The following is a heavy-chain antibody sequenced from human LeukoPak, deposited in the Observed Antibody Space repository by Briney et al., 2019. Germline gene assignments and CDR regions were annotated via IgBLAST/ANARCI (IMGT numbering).Heavy chain of an antibody. D-gene: IGHD1-1*01. V-gene: IGHV1-69*13. CDR1: GGTFSSYA. CDR3: ARCYQLGDGMDV. CDR2: IIPIFGTA. Sequence: GASVKVSCKASGGTFSSYAISWVRQAPGQGLEWMGGIIPIFGTANYAQKFQGRVTITADESTSTAYMELSSLRSEDTAVYYCARCYQLGDGMDVWGQGTTVTVSS. J-gene: IGHJ6*02.